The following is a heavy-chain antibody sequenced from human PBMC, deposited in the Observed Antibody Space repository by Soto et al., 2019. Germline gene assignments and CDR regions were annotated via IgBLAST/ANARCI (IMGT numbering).Heavy chain of an antibody. D-gene: IGHD6-13*01. Sequence: PSETLSLTCTVSGGSVSSSFFYWSWVRQPPGQRLEWIGYLYYTGTTNYNPSLASRVAMSVETSKKQFTLNLLSLTAADTARYYCARLTTSSGWSLFDSRGQGMLVTVSS. V-gene: IGHV4-61*01. CDR3: ARLTTSSGWSLFDS. CDR1: GGSVSSSFFY. CDR2: LYYTGTT. J-gene: IGHJ4*02.